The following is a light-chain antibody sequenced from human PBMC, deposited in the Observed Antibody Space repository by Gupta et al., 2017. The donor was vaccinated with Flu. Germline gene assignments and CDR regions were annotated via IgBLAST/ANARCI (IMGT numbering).Light chain of an antibody. Sequence: DIQMTQSPSSLSASVGDRVTITCRASQSISSYLNWYQQKPGNAPKLLIYAASSLQSGVPSRCSGSGSGTDFTITIRSLQHEDFATYYCRQSYSTPITFGQGTRLEIK. CDR1: QSISSY. CDR2: AAS. J-gene: IGKJ5*01. V-gene: IGKV1-39*01. CDR3: RQSYSTPIT.